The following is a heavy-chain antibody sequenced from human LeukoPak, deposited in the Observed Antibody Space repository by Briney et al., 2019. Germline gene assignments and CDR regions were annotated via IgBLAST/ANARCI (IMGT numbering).Heavy chain of an antibody. V-gene: IGHV3-23*01. CDR1: GFTFRTYA. CDR3: AKEGSPGQFDY. D-gene: IGHD1-26*01. CDR2: ISDSGRST. J-gene: IGHJ4*02. Sequence: GRSLRLSCAASGFTFRTYAMSWVRQPPGKGLEWVSTISDSGRSTHYADSVKGRLTISRDNSKNTLYLQMNSLRAEDTAVYYCAKEGSPGQFDYWGQGTLVTVSS.